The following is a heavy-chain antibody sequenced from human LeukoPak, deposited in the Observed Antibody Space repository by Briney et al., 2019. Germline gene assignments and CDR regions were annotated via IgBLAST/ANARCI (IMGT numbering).Heavy chain of an antibody. CDR2: ISSSSSYI. CDR1: GFTLSNYS. CDR3: ARDLAYGDDGL. J-gene: IGHJ4*02. D-gene: IGHD4-17*01. Sequence: GSLRLSCAASGFTLSNYSMNWVRQAPGKGLEWVAFISSSSSYIFYADSLKGRFTISRDNAKNSLYLQMNSLRADDTAVYYCARDLAYGDDGLWGQGTLVTVSS. V-gene: IGHV3-21*01.